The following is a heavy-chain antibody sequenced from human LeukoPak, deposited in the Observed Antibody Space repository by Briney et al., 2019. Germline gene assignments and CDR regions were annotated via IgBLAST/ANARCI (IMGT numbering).Heavy chain of an antibody. Sequence: SETLSLTCTVSGGSVNSGTYYWGWIRQPPGKGLEWIGNIYSSGSAYYNPSLKSRVTMSVDTSKNQFSLKLSSVTAADTAVYYCAREPKGHCSSTSCYGYYYYYMDVWGKGTTVTASS. CDR2: IYSSGSA. CDR1: GGSVNSGTYY. V-gene: IGHV4-39*07. D-gene: IGHD2-2*01. J-gene: IGHJ6*03. CDR3: AREPKGHCSSTSCYGYYYYYMDV.